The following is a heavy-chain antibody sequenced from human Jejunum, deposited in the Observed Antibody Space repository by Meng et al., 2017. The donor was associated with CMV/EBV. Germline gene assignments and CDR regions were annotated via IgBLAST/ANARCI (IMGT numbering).Heavy chain of an antibody. V-gene: IGHV3-66*02. CDR1: FSVNSNF. CDR3: AAEIAVRNYFSYGMDV. Sequence: FSVNSNFMTWVRQAPGKGLKWVAVGSGAGMTYYADSVKGRFTISGDNSKNTMFLQMNGLRLEDTAMYYCAAEIAVRNYFSYGMDVWGQGTTVTVSS. D-gene: IGHD5-24*01. J-gene: IGHJ6*02. CDR2: GSGAGMT.